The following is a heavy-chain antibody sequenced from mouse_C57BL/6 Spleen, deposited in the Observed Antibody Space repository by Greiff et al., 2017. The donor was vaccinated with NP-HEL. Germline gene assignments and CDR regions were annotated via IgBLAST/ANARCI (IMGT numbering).Heavy chain of an antibody. CDR1: GFTFSDYG. CDR3: ARPIRSPFAY. V-gene: IGHV5-17*01. Sequence: EVKLVESGGGLVKPGGSLKLSCAASGFTFSDYGMHWVRQAPEKGLEWVAYISSGSSTIYYADTVTGRFTISRDNAKNTLFLQMASLRSEDTAMYYCARPIRSPFAYWGQGTLVTVSA. J-gene: IGHJ3*01. CDR2: ISSGSSTI.